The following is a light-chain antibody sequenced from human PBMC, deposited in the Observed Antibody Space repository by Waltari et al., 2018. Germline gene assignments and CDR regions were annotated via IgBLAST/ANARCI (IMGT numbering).Light chain of an antibody. V-gene: IGKV1-39*01. Sequence: DIQMTQSPSSLSASVGDRDTITCRASQSISSYLNWYQQKPGKAPKLLIYAASSLQSGVPSRFSGSGSGTDFTLTISSLQPEDFATYYCQQSYSTPLTFGGGTKVEIK. CDR2: AAS. CDR3: QQSYSTPLT. J-gene: IGKJ4*01. CDR1: QSISSY.